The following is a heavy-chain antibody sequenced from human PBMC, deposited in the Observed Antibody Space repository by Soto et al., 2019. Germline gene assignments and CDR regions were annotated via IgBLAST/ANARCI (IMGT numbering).Heavy chain of an antibody. Sequence: SETLSLTCTVSGGSISSYYWSWIRQPPGKGLEWIGYIYYSGSTNYNPSLKSRVTISVDTSKNQFSLKLSSVTAADTAVYYCARGGYCTNGVCFDYWGQGTLVTVSS. CDR1: GGSISSYY. D-gene: IGHD2-8*01. CDR2: IYYSGST. V-gene: IGHV4-59*08. CDR3: ARGGYCTNGVCFDY. J-gene: IGHJ4*02.